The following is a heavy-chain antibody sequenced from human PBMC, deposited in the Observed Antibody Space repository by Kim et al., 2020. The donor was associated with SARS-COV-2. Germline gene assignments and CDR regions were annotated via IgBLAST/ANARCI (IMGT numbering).Heavy chain of an antibody. V-gene: IGHV3-48*02. CDR2: ISSSSSTI. Sequence: GSLRLSCAASGFTFSSYSMNWVRQAPGKGLEWVSYISSSSSTIYYADSVKGRFTISRDNAKNSLYLQMNSLRDEDTAVYYCARDPGYSYHKSNYFDYWGQGTLVTVSS. J-gene: IGHJ4*02. CDR3: ARDPGYSYHKSNYFDY. D-gene: IGHD5-18*01. CDR1: GFTFSSYS.